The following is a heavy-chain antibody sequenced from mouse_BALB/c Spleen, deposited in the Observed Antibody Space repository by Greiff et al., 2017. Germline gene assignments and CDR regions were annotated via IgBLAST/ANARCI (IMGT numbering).Heavy chain of an antibody. CDR3: GKMSIGVSFAY. Sequence: QVQLKESGADLVQPGASVKMSCTASGYTFTSYWMHWVHQRPGQGLEWIGYINPSTGNTEYTQKFKDKATLTADKSSSTAYMLLSSLTAEDSAVYYGGKMSIGVSFAYWGQGTLVTVSA. V-gene: IGHV1-7*01. CDR2: INPSTGNT. D-gene: IGHD2-10*02. J-gene: IGHJ3*01. CDR1: GYTFTSYW.